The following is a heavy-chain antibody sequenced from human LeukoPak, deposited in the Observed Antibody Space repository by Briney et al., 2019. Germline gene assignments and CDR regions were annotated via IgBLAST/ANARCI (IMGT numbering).Heavy chain of an antibody. J-gene: IGHJ5*02. D-gene: IGHD6-19*01. Sequence: ASVKVSCKTSGYTFTGYYMHWVRQAPGQGLEWMGWINPNSGGTNYAQNFQGRVTMTRDTSISTAYMEVTRLTSDDTAVYYCARAGISNWFDPWGQGTLVTVSS. CDR3: ARAGISNWFDP. V-gene: IGHV1-2*02. CDR1: GYTFTGYY. CDR2: INPNSGGT.